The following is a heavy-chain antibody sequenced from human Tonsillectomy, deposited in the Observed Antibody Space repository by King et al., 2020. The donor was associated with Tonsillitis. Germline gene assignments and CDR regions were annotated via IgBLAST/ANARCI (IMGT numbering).Heavy chain of an antibody. V-gene: IGHV1-18*01. J-gene: IGHJ5*02. Sequence: VQLVESGGEVRKPGGSVKGSCKASGYTFTNYGITWVRQAPGQGLEWMGWISGYNGNTNYAQKLQGRVTMTTDTTTSTAYMELRSVRPDDTAVYYCGRVDIVLVEGTPNGGWFDPWGQGTLVTVSS. CDR3: GRVDIVLVEGTPNGGWFDP. CDR2: ISGYNGNT. CDR1: GYTFTNYG. D-gene: IGHD2-15*01.